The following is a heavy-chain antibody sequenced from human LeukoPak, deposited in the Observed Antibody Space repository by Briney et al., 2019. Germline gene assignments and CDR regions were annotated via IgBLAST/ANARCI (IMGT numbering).Heavy chain of an antibody. J-gene: IGHJ5*02. V-gene: IGHV1-18*01. Sequence: ASVKVSCKASGYTFTSYGISWVRQAPGQGLEWMGWISAYNGNTNYAQKLQGRGTMTTDTTTSTAYMELRSVRSDDTAVYYCARESTKAYNWFDPWGQGTLVTVSS. CDR3: ARESTKAYNWFDP. CDR1: GYTFTSYG. CDR2: ISAYNGNT. D-gene: IGHD2-2*01.